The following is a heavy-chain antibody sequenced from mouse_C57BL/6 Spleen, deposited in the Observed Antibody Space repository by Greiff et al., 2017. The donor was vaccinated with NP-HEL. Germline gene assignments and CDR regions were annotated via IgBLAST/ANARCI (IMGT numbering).Heavy chain of an antibody. CDR2: IHPNSGST. Sequence: QVQLQQPGAELVKPGASVKLSCKASGYTFTSYWMHWVKQRPGQGLEWIGMIHPNSGSTNYNEKFKSKATLTVDKSSSTAYMQLSSLTSEDSAVYDCARSDYDYDGYFDYWGQGTTLTVSS. J-gene: IGHJ2*01. D-gene: IGHD2-4*01. CDR3: ARSDYDYDGYFDY. V-gene: IGHV1-64*01. CDR1: GYTFTSYW.